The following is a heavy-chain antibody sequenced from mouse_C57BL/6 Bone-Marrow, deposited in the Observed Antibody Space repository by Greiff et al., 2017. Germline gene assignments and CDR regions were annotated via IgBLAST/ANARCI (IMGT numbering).Heavy chain of an antibody. CDR3: ARNDYDGDWYFDV. CDR2: IWTGGGT. V-gene: IGHV2-9-1*01. D-gene: IGHD2-4*01. Sequence: VQLQQSGPGLVAPSQSLSIICTVSGFSLTSYAISWVRQPPGKGLEWLGVIWTGGGTNYNSALKSRLSISKDNSKSQVFLKMNSLQTDDTARYYCARNDYDGDWYFDVWGTGTTVTVSS. CDR1: GFSLTSYA. J-gene: IGHJ1*03.